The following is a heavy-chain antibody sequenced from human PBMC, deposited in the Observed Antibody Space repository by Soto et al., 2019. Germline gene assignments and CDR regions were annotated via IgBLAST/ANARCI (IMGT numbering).Heavy chain of an antibody. J-gene: IGHJ4*02. D-gene: IGHD6-19*01. CDR3: ARDVGSSGWYGGFFFDY. CDR2: IYYSGST. V-gene: IGHV4-59*01. CDR1: GGSISSYY. Sequence: QVQLQESGPGLVKPSETLSLTCTVSGGSISSYYWSWIRQPPGKGLEWIGYIYYSGSTNYNPSLKSRVPISVDTSKNQFSLKLSSVTAADTAVYYCARDVGSSGWYGGFFFDYWGQGTLVTVSS.